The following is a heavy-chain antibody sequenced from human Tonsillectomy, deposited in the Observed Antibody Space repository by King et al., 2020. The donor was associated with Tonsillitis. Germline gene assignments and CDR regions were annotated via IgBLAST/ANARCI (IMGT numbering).Heavy chain of an antibody. CDR2: IYTSGST. D-gene: IGHD2-2*01. J-gene: IGHJ6*03. Sequence: VQLQESGPGLVKPSQTLSLTCTVSGGSISSGSYYWSWIRQPAGQGLEWIGRIYTSGSTNYNPSLKSRVTMSVDTSKNQFSLKLSSVTAADTAVYYCAREGPAAMGGYYYYYMDVWGKGTTVTVSS. V-gene: IGHV4-61*02. CDR3: AREGPAAMGGYYYYYMDV. CDR1: GGSISSGSYY.